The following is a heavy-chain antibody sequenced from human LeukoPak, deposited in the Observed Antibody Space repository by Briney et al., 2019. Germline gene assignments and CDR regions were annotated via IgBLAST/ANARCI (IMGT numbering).Heavy chain of an antibody. V-gene: IGHV1-2*02. D-gene: IGHD3-22*01. J-gene: IGHJ3*02. CDR2: INPNSGGT. CDR3: ARAHDSSGYYSFDAFDI. CDR1: GYTFTGYY. Sequence: WASVKVSCKASGYTFTGYYMHWVRQAPGQGLEWMGWINPNSGGTNYAQKFQGRVTMTRDTSISTAYMELSRLRSDETAVYYCARAHDSSGYYSFDAFDIWGQGTMVTVSS.